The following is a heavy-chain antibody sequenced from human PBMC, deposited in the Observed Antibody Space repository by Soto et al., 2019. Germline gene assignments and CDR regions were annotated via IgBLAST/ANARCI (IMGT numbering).Heavy chain of an antibody. J-gene: IGHJ4*02. CDR2: INHSGST. D-gene: IGHD1-1*01. CDR1: GGSFSGYY. V-gene: IGHV4-34*01. CDR3: ARGGILEMATTIIGY. Sequence: PSETLSLTCAVYGGSFSGYYWSWIRQPPGKGLEWIGEINHSGSTNYNPSLKSRVTISVDTSKNQFSLKLSSVTAADTAVYYCARGGILEMATTIIGYWGQGTLVTVSS.